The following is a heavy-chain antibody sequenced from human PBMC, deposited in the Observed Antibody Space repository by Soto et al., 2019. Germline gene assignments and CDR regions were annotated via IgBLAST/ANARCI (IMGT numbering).Heavy chain of an antibody. CDR1: RYTSTGYY. CDR2: INPNSGGT. CDR3: ARAMRGYFDWFDP. V-gene: IGHV1-2*02. Sequence: SGKVSFKASRYTSTGYYMHWVRQAPGQGLEWMGWINPNSGGTNYAQKFQGRVTMTRDTSISTAYMELSRLRSDDTAVYYCARAMRGYFDWFDPWGQGTLVTVSS. J-gene: IGHJ5*02. D-gene: IGHD3-9*01.